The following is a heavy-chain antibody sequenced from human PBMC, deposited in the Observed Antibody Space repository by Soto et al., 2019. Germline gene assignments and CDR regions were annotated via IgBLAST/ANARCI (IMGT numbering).Heavy chain of an antibody. V-gene: IGHV4-39*01. J-gene: IGHJ3*02. Sequence: SETLSLTCTVSDGSISRSTYHWGWIRQPPGKGLEWIGSIYYRGTTYYNPSLKSRVTISVDTSKNQFSLKVTSVTAADTAVFFCARHRSGWSLREVAFDSWGQGTMVTVSS. CDR1: DGSISRSTYH. CDR3: ARHRSGWSLREVAFDS. CDR2: IYYRGTT. D-gene: IGHD6-19*01.